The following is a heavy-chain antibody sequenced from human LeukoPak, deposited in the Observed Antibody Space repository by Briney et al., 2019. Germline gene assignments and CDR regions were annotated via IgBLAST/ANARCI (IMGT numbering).Heavy chain of an antibody. CDR2: ISGSGTST. CDR3: ARDPIGYCSGGSCYFDY. Sequence: GGSLRLSCAASGFIFSSYAMTWVRQTPGKGLEWISGISGSGTSTYYADSVKGRFTISRDNAKNTLYLQMNSLRAEDTAVYYCARDPIGYCSGGSCYFDYWGQGTLVTVSS. J-gene: IGHJ4*02. V-gene: IGHV3-23*01. D-gene: IGHD2-15*01. CDR1: GFIFSSYA.